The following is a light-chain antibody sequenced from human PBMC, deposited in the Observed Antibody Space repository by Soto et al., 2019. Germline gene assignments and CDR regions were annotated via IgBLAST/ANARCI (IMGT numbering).Light chain of an antibody. J-gene: IGKJ4*01. CDR2: GAS. V-gene: IGKV3-20*01. CDR3: QQYDSSPT. CDR1: QSVTSGY. Sequence: ETVLTQSPGTLSLSPGERATLSCRASQSVTSGYLAWYQQKPGQAPRLLIFGASNRATGIPDRFSGRGSGTDFTLTISRLEPEDFAIYYCQQYDSSPTFGGGTKVDIK.